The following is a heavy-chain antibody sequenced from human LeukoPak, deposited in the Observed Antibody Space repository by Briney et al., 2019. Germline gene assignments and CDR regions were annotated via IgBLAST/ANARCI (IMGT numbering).Heavy chain of an antibody. CDR3: AREGDYGRKEAFDI. CDR2: ISSSSYI. Sequence: GGSLRLSCAASGFTFSSYSMNWVRQAPGKGLEWVSSISSSSYIYYADSVKGRFTISRDNAKNSLYLQMNSLRAEDTAVYYCAREGDYGRKEAFDIWGQGTMVTVSS. V-gene: IGHV3-21*01. CDR1: GFTFSSYS. D-gene: IGHD4-17*01. J-gene: IGHJ3*02.